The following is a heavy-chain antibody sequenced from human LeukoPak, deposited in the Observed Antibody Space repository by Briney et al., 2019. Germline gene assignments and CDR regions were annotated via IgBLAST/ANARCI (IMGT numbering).Heavy chain of an antibody. V-gene: IGHV4-39*01. Sequence: PSETLSLTCTVSGGSISSSSYYWGWIRQPPGKGLEWIGSIYYSGSTYYNPSLKSRVTISVDTSKNQFSLKLSSVTAADTAVYYCRGGYSSGSDAFDIWGQGTMVTVSS. D-gene: IGHD6-19*01. CDR3: RGGYSSGSDAFDI. J-gene: IGHJ3*02. CDR1: GGSISSSSYY. CDR2: IYYSGST.